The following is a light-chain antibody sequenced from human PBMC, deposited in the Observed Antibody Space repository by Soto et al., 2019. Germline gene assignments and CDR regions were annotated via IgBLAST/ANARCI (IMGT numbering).Light chain of an antibody. CDR2: GAS. J-gene: IGKJ1*01. V-gene: IGKV3-20*01. CDR1: QSVTSNY. CDR3: QQYGSSPGT. Sequence: EIVLTQSPGTLSSSPGERAILSCRASQSVTSNYVAWYQQKPGQAPRLLFFGASIRATGLPDRFSGGGSGTDFTLTISRLEPEDFAVYYCQQYGSSPGTFGQGTKVEIK.